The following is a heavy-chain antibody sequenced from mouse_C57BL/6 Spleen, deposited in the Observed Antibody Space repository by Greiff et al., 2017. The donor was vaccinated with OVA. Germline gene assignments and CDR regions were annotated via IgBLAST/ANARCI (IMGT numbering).Heavy chain of an antibody. Sequence: QVQLQQSGAELVRPGASVTLSCKASGYTFTDYEMHWVKQTPVHGLEWIGAIDPETGGTAYNQKFKGKAILTADKSSSTAYMELRSLTSEDSAVYYCTDGPGLYFDYWGQGTTLTVSS. D-gene: IGHD2-3*01. J-gene: IGHJ2*01. CDR3: TDGPGLYFDY. CDR1: GYTFTDYE. CDR2: IDPETGGT. V-gene: IGHV1-15*01.